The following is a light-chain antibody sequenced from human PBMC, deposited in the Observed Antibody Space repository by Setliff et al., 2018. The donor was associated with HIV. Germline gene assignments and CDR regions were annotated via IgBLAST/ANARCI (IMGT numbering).Light chain of an antibody. CDR3: CSYAGVSTMV. CDR2: DDN. CDR1: RSDVGGLNL. V-gene: IGLV2-23*01. Sequence: QSVLTQPASVSGSPGQAIIISCTGTRSDVGGLNLVSWYQQHPGKAPKLILYDDNKRPSGVSNRFSGSKSGNTASLTISGLQAEDEADYYCCSYAGVSTMVFGGGTKVTVL. J-gene: IGLJ3*02.